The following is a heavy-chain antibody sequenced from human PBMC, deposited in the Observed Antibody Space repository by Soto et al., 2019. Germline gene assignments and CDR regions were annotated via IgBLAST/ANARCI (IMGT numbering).Heavy chain of an antibody. CDR3: ASDGGIWLGESVDY. J-gene: IGHJ4*02. V-gene: IGHV4-31*03. D-gene: IGHD3-10*01. CDR1: GDSTSMGGYY. Sequence: PSETLSLTCTVSGDSTSMGGYYCTWIRHHPGKGLEWIGYIYYTGSTYSNPHLKSRVNMSTDTSTTQFTLKLTSVTAADTAVYYCASDGGIWLGESVDYWGQGILVT. CDR2: IYYTGST.